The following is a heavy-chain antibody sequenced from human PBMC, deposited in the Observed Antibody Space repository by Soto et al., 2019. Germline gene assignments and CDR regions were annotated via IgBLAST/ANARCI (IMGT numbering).Heavy chain of an antibody. V-gene: IGHV3-30-3*01. J-gene: IGHJ5*02. CDR1: GFTFSSYS. CDR3: AREIVQNWFDH. D-gene: IGHD2-21*01. Sequence: SXRLSCAVSGFTFSSYSMHWIRQAPGKGLEWVAVISYDGSNKYYADSVKGRFTISRDNSKNTLYLQMNSLRAEDTAVYYCAREIVQNWFDHWGQGTLVTVSS. CDR2: ISYDGSNK.